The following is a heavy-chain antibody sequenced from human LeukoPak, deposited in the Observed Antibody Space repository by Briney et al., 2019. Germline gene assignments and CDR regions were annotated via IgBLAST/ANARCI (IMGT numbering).Heavy chain of an antibody. CDR1: GGTFSSYA. CDR2: INPSGGST. V-gene: IGHV1-46*01. Sequence: ASVKVSCKASGGTFSSYAISWVRQAPGQGLEWMGIINPSGGSTSYAQKFQGRVTMTRDTSTSTVYMELSSLRSEDTAVYYCARLLYGFDYWGQGTLVTVSS. J-gene: IGHJ4*02. CDR3: ARLLYGFDY. D-gene: IGHD1-26*01.